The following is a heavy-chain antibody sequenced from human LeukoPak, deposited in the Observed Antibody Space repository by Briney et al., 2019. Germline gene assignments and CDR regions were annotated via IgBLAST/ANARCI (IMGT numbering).Heavy chain of an antibody. Sequence: ASVKVSCKASGYTSTSYGISWVRQAPGQGLEWMGWISAYNGNTNYAQKLQGRVTMTTDTSISTAYMELSRLRSDDTAVYYCARDTVYDFWSGLYAFDIWGQGTMVTVSS. CDR1: GYTSTSYG. J-gene: IGHJ3*02. CDR3: ARDTVYDFWSGLYAFDI. D-gene: IGHD3-3*01. V-gene: IGHV1-18*01. CDR2: ISAYNGNT.